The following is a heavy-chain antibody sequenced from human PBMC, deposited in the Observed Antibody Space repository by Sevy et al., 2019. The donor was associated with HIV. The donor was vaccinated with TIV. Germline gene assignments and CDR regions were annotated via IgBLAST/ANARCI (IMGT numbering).Heavy chain of an antibody. CDR1: GFPFSNYN. J-gene: IGHJ4*02. Sequence: GGSLRLSCAASGFPFSNYNMNWVRQTPGRGLEWVSYISRRSTTIYCADSVKGRFTISRDNDQSSLYLQMNALRDEDTAVYYCASETPISAYNDFWGQGTLVTVSS. D-gene: IGHD3-16*01. V-gene: IGHV3-48*02. CDR2: ISRRSTTI. CDR3: ASETPISAYNDF.